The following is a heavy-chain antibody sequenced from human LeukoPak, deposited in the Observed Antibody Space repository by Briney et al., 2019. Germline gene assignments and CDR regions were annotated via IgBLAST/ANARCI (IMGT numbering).Heavy chain of an antibody. CDR3: AKDQFDP. J-gene: IGHJ5*02. V-gene: IGHV3-23*01. CDR2: IDGSGGIT. CDR1: GFTFSSYA. Sequence: PGGSLRLSCAASGFTFSSYALSWVRQAPGKGLEWVSSIDGSGGITYYADSVKGRFAISRDNSKNTLYLQMNSLRAEDTAVYYCAKDQFDPWGQGTLVTVSS.